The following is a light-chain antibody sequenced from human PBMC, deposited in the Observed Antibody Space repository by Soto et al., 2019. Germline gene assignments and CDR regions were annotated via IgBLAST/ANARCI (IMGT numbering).Light chain of an antibody. CDR2: EVT. Sequence: QSALTQPPSASGSPGQSVTISCTGTINDVGGYNYVSWYQQLPGKAPKLMIYEVTKRPSGVPDRFSGSKSGNTASLTVSGLQAEDEADYYCCSYAGSNSLGVFGGGTKLTVL. J-gene: IGLJ3*02. V-gene: IGLV2-8*01. CDR3: CSYAGSNSLGV. CDR1: INDVGGYNY.